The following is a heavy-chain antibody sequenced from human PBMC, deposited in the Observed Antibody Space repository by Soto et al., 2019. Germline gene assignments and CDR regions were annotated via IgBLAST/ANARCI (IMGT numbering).Heavy chain of an antibody. Sequence: PVGSLRLSCTASGFTFGDYAMSWFRQAPGKGLEWVGFIRSKAYGGTTEYAASVKGRFTISRDDSKSIAYLQMNSLKTEDTAVYYCTSALGASGETHFDYWGQGTLVTVS. CDR1: GFTFGDYA. V-gene: IGHV3-49*03. CDR3: TSALGASGETHFDY. J-gene: IGHJ4*02. D-gene: IGHD1-26*01. CDR2: IRSKAYGGTT.